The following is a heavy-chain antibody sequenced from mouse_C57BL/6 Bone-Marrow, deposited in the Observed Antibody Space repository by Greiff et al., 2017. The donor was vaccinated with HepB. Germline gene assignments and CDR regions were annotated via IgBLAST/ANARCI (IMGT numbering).Heavy chain of an antibody. CDR3: ARQEEYYYGSSPLWSYAMDY. CDR2: ISSGGSYT. V-gene: IGHV5-6*01. D-gene: IGHD1-1*01. Sequence: DVQLVESGGGLVKPGGSLKLSCAASGFTFSSYAMSWVRQTPEKRLEWVATISSGGSYTYYPDSVEGRFTISRDNAKNTLYLQMSSLKSEDTAMYYCARQEEYYYGSSPLWSYAMDYWGKGTSVTVSS. J-gene: IGHJ4*01. CDR1: GFTFSSYA.